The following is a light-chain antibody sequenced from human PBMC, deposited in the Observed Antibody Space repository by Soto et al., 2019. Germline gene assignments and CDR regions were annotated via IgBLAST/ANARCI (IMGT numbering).Light chain of an antibody. CDR3: LLSYSGARV. Sequence: QAVVTQEPSLTVPPGGTVTLTCGSITGTVTTGHAPYWFQQKPGQAPRTLIYETTNRHSWTPARFSGSLLGGKAALTLSGAQPEDEAEYYCLLSYSGARVFGGGTKLTVL. CDR1: TGTVTTGHA. V-gene: IGLV7-46*01. CDR2: ETT. J-gene: IGLJ2*01.